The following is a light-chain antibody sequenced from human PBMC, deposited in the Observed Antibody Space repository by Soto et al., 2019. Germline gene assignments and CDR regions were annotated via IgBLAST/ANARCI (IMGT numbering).Light chain of an antibody. CDR3: QQYYRTPPT. V-gene: IGKV4-1*01. CDR1: QSILHSSTNRNY. Sequence: DIVMSPSPDSLAVSLGARATFNCKSSQSILHSSTNRNYLAWYQQKPGQPLRLLFYWAPTRASGVPDRFSASGSATDFTLTISTLQAEDVAVYHCQQYYRTPPTSGQGTKVDIK. CDR2: WAP. J-gene: IGKJ1*01.